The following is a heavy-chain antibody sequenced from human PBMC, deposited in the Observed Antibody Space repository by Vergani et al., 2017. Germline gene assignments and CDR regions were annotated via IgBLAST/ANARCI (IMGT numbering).Heavy chain of an antibody. CDR3: ARDELAVAGTTLDGY. Sequence: QVQLVQSGAEVKKPGSSVKVSCKASGATFSSYAISWVRQAPGQGLEWMGRIIPIFGTANYAQKCQGRVTITADESTSTAYMELSSLRSEDTAVYYWARDELAVAGTTLDGYWGQGTLVTVSS. D-gene: IGHD6-19*01. J-gene: IGHJ4*02. CDR2: IIPIFGTA. V-gene: IGHV1-69*13. CDR1: GATFSSYA.